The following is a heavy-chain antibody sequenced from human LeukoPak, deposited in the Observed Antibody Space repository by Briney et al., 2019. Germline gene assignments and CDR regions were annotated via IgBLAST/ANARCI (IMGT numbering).Heavy chain of an antibody. D-gene: IGHD2-15*01. CDR2: IYPADSET. Sequence: GESRKTSFNGLGSXFPTYWICWVRPVPGKGLEWMGIIYPADSETRYSPSFQGQVTISADKSISTAYLQWSSLKASDTAMYFCARLRNSCDIWGQGTMVTVSS. V-gene: IGHV5-51*01. J-gene: IGHJ3*02. CDR1: GSXFPTYW. CDR3: ARLRNSCDI.